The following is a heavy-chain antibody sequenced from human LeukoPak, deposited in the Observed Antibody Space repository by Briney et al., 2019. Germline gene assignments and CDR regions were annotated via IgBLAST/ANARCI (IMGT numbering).Heavy chain of an antibody. V-gene: IGHV3-33*08. CDR2: IWFDGSNK. Sequence: GGSLRLSCAASGFTISSYGMNWVRQAPGKGLEWVAIIWFDGSNKYYADSVKGRFTISRDNSKNTLYLQMNSLRAEDTAVYYCARGGEFEAFDIWGQGTMVTVSS. CDR1: GFTISSYG. CDR3: ARGGEFEAFDI. D-gene: IGHD3-16*01. J-gene: IGHJ3*02.